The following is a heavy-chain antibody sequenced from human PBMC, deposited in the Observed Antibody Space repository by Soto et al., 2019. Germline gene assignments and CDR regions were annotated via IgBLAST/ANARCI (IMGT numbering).Heavy chain of an antibody. V-gene: IGHV4-4*02. CDR2: IYHSGST. J-gene: IGHJ6*02. D-gene: IGHD3-10*01. CDR3: ARDRITMVRGVIQSYCMDV. CDR1: GGSISSSNW. Sequence: SETLSLTCAVSGGSISSSNWWSWVRQPPGKGLEWIGEIYHSGSTNYNPSLKSRVTISVDKSKNQFSLKLRSVTAADTAVYYCARDRITMVRGVIQSYCMDVWGQGTTVTVSS.